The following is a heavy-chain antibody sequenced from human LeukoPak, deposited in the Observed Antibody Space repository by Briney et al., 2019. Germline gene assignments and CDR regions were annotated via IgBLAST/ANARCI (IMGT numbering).Heavy chain of an antibody. CDR1: GFTFSGYW. CDR3: ARDRVWTVLY. CDR2: INQDGSEK. J-gene: IGHJ4*02. D-gene: IGHD6-13*01. Sequence: GGSLRLSCAASGFTFSGYWMSWVRQAPGKGLEWVADINQDGSEKYYVDSVKGRFTISRDNAKNSVYLQMNSLRAEDTAVYYCARDRVWTVLYWGQGTLVSVSS. V-gene: IGHV3-7*01.